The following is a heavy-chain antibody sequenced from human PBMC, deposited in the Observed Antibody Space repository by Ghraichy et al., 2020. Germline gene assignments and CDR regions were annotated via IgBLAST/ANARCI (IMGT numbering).Heavy chain of an antibody. D-gene: IGHD4-17*01. CDR2: INHSGST. CDR3: ARRLYGGRAFDI. J-gene: IGHJ3*02. V-gene: IGHV4-34*01. Sequence: SETLSLTCAVYGGSFSGYYWSWIRQPPGKGLEWIGEINHSGSTNYNPSLKSRVTISVDTSKNQFSLKLSSVTAADTAVYYCARRLYGGRAFDIWGQGTMVTVSS. CDR1: GGSFSGYY.